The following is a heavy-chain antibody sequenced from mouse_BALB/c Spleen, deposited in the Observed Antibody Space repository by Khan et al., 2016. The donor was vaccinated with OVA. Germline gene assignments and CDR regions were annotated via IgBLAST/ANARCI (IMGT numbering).Heavy chain of an antibody. CDR3: ARFITSTTGDYYAMDY. CDR1: GFIFSSYG. Sequence: EVELVESGGDLVKPGGSLKLSCAASGFIFSSYGMSWVRQTPDRRLEWVATLSSGGSFTYYSDSVKGRFTISRANAKNTLSLQMSSLRSEDTAMFYCARFITSTTGDYYAMDYWGQGTSVTVSS. CDR2: LSSGGSFT. J-gene: IGHJ4*01. D-gene: IGHD1-2*01. V-gene: IGHV5-6*01.